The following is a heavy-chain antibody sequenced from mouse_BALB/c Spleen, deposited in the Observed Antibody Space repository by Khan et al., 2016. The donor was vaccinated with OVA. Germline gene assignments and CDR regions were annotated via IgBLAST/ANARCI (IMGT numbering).Heavy chain of an antibody. CDR3: ARLEDI. J-gene: IGHJ2*01. Sequence: QVALVESGPGLVAPSQSLSITCTVSGFTLTSYGVHWVRQPPGKGLEWLGVIWAGRSTNYNSALMYRLSTSTDHSNSKVFLKRDSLQTDDTAMYYCARLEDIWGQGTTLTVSS. CDR1: GFTLTSYG. V-gene: IGHV2-9*02. CDR2: IWAGRST. D-gene: IGHD1-3*01.